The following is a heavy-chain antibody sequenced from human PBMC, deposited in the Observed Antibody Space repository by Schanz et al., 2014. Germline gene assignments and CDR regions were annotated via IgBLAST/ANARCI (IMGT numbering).Heavy chain of an antibody. J-gene: IGHJ5*02. Sequence: QVQLVQSGAEVKNPGASVKVSCKASGYTFINSDINWVRQAAGQGLEWMGWMNPKSGNTGYAQKFQAGATMSRTTSISQASMELRRLRPDDTAIYYCVRAVGPAALHGYWFDPWGQGTLVTVAS. CDR3: VRAVGPAALHGYWFDP. CDR1: GYTFINSD. D-gene: IGHD2-2*01. V-gene: IGHV1-8*02. CDR2: MNPKSGNT.